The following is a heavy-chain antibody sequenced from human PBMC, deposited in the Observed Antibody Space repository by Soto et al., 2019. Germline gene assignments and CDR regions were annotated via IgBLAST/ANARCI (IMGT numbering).Heavy chain of an antibody. CDR1: GGSIGSGDYY. V-gene: IGHV4-31*03. J-gene: IGHJ6*02. CDR3: ARDVIPGTATYYYGMDV. CDR2: IYYSGST. Sequence: SETLSLTCTVSGGSIGSGDYYWSWIRQHPGKGLEWIGYIYYSGSTFYNPSLKSRVTISVDTSKNPFSLKLSSVTAADTAVYYCARDVIPGTATYYYGMDVWGQGTTVTVSS. D-gene: IGHD1-7*01.